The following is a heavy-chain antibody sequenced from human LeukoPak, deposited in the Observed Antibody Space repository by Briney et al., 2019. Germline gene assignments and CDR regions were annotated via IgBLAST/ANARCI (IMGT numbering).Heavy chain of an antibody. CDR2: MNPNTGNT. V-gene: IGHV1-8*01. D-gene: IGHD3-16*01. J-gene: IGHJ6*03. CDR3: ARGFWGVDYHYLDV. CDR1: GYTFTTYN. Sequence: GASVKVSCKASGYTFTTYNINWVRQATGQGLEWMGWMNPNTGNTGYAQKFQGRVTMTRDTSISAAYMDLSSLRSEDTAVYYCARGFWGVDYHYLDVWGKGTTVIVPS.